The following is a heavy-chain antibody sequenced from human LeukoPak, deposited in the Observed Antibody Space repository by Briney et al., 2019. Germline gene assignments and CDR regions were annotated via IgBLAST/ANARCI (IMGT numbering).Heavy chain of an antibody. J-gene: IGHJ4*02. CDR3: AKDFVYGSRFPRPLDY. CDR2: ISNGGTNT. D-gene: IGHD3-3*01. CDR1: GFTFSNYG. Sequence: GGSLRLSCAVSGFTFSNYGMTWVRQAPGRRLEWVSGISNGGTNTYYTDSVKGRFTISRDNSRNTLYLQMNSLRADDTARYYCAKDFVYGSRFPRPLDYWGQGTLVTVSS. V-gene: IGHV3-23*01.